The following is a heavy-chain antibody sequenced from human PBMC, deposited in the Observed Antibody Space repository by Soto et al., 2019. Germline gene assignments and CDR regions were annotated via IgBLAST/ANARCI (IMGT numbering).Heavy chain of an antibody. D-gene: IGHD6-19*01. V-gene: IGHV2-26*01. Sequence: QVTLKESGPVLVKPTETLTLTCTVSGFSLSNARMGVSWIRQPPGKALEWLAHIFSNDEKSYSTSLKSRLTTSKDTSKSQVVLTMTNMDPVDTDTYYCARIGYSSGWTALFDYWGQGTLVTVSS. CDR1: GFSLSNARMG. CDR3: ARIGYSSGWTALFDY. CDR2: IFSNDEK. J-gene: IGHJ4*02.